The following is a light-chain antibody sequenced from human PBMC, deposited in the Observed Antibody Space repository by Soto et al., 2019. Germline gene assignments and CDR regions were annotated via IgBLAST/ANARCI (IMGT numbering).Light chain of an antibody. V-gene: IGKV3-20*01. CDR1: QSVSNSY. J-gene: IGKJ5*01. CDR2: DAS. Sequence: EVVMTRSPATLSVSPVERTTLSFRASQSVSNSYLAWYQQKPGQAPRLLIYDASNRATGVPARFSGSGSGTDFTLTISRLETEDFAVYYCQQYGSSITFGQGTRLEIK. CDR3: QQYGSSIT.